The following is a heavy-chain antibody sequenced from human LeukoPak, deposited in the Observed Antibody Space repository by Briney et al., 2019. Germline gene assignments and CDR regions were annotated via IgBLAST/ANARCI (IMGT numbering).Heavy chain of an antibody. Sequence: ASVKVPCKVSGYTLTELSMHWVRQAPGKGLEWMGGFDPEDGETIYAQKFQGRVTMTEDTSTDTAYMELSSLRSEDTAVYYCATDAQIAAAGPAYRTGMDVWGQGTTVTVSS. CDR3: ATDAQIAAAGPAYRTGMDV. CDR2: FDPEDGET. J-gene: IGHJ6*02. CDR1: GYTLTELS. D-gene: IGHD6-13*01. V-gene: IGHV1-24*01.